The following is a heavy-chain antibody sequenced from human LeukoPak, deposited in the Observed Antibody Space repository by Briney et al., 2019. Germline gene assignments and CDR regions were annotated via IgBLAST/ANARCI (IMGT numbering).Heavy chain of an antibody. D-gene: IGHD3-22*01. Sequence: SETLSLTCTVSGGSISSYYWSWIRQPPGKGLEWIGYIYYSGSTNYNPSLKSRVTISVETSKNPFSLKLSSVTAADTAVYYCASSRYYYDSSGYYWNFNWFDPWGQGTLVTVSS. J-gene: IGHJ5*02. CDR3: ASSRYYYDSSGYYWNFNWFDP. V-gene: IGHV4-59*01. CDR1: GGSISSYY. CDR2: IYYSGST.